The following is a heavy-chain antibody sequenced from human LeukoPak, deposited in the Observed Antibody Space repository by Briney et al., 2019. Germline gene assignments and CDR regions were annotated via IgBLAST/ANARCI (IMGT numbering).Heavy chain of an antibody. CDR2: INPNSGGT. Sequence: GASVKVSCKASGYTFTGYYMHWVRQAPGQGLEWMGWINPNSGGTNYAQKFQGWVTMTRDTSISTAYMELSRLRAEETAVYYCARGHRRRGTTDLNWFDPWGQGTLVTVSS. V-gene: IGHV1-2*04. CDR3: ARGHRRRGTTDLNWFDP. D-gene: IGHD3-16*01. J-gene: IGHJ5*02. CDR1: GYTFTGYY.